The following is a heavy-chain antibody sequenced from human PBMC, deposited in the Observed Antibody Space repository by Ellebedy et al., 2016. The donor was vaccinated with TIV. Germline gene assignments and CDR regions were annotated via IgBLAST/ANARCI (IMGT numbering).Heavy chain of an antibody. Sequence: ASVKVSXXASGYTFTSYYMHWVRQAPGQGLEWMGWINPNSGGTNYAQKFQGRVTMTRDTSISTAYMELSRLRSDDTAVYYCAKLGLHGGYAMDVWGQGTTVTVSS. J-gene: IGHJ6*02. CDR1: GYTFTSYY. CDR3: AKLGLHGGYAMDV. D-gene: IGHD5-24*01. CDR2: INPNSGGT. V-gene: IGHV1-2*02.